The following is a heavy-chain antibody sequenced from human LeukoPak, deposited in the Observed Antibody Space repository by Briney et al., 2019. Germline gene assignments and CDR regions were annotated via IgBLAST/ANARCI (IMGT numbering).Heavy chain of an antibody. CDR1: GFTVSSSY. Sequence: GGSLRLSCAASGFTVSSSYMSWVRQAPGKGLEWVSAISGSGGSTYYADSVKGRFTISRDYSENTVYLQMNSLRVEDTAVYYCARGLGTNYGGYCTGGSCPVYWGQGTLVTVSS. J-gene: IGHJ4*02. CDR3: ARGLGTNYGGYCTGGSCPVY. CDR2: ISGSGGST. V-gene: IGHV3-23*01. D-gene: IGHD2-15*01.